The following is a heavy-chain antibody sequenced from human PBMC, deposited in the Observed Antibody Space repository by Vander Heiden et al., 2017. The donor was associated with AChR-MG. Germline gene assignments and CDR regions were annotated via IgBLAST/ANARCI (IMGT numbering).Heavy chain of an antibody. D-gene: IGHD2-15*01. J-gene: IGHJ4*02. CDR1: GYTFTTYD. Sequence: QVQLAQSGAEVKRPGASVQGSCTASGYTFTTYDIHWVRQATGQGLEWMGWKNPKSCDAGFGKKFQGRVTLTRDTSINTAYMELSRLTSEDTAVYYCARIFGHARRPSVVWGQGTLVTVSS. CDR2: KNPKSCDA. V-gene: IGHV1-8*01. CDR3: ARIFGHARRPSVV.